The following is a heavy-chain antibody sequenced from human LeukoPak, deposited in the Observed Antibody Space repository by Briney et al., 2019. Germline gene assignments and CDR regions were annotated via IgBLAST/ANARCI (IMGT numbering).Heavy chain of an antibody. CDR3: AKGPWLAYPYYFDY. J-gene: IGHJ4*02. D-gene: IGHD6-19*01. V-gene: IGHV3-20*04. Sequence: PGGSLRLSCAASGFTFSSYAMSWVRHVPGKGLEWVSGINWNAASIHYGDSVKGRFTISRDNAKNSLYLEMNSLRAEDTAVYYCAKGPWLAYPYYFDYWGQGTLVTVSS. CDR2: INWNAASI. CDR1: GFTFSSYA.